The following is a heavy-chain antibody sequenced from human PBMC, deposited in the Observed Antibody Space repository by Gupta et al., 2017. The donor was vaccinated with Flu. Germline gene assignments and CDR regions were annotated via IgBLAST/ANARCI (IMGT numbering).Heavy chain of an antibody. CDR3: ARGLPWIVKPFFDSSADRSDALDI. J-gene: IGHJ3*02. CDR2: INHSGRT. D-gene: IGHD3-22*01. V-gene: IGHV4-34*01. CDR1: GGSFSGSY. Sequence: QVQLQQWGAGLLKPSETLSLSCAVYGGSFSGSYWSWIRQPPGKGLEWIGEINHSGRTNYNPSLKSRVTISVDTSKNQFSLKLTSVTAADTAVYYCARGLPWIVKPFFDSSADRSDALDIWGQGTMVIVS.